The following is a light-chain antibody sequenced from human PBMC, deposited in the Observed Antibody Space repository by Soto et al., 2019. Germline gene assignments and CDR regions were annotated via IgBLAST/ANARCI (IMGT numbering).Light chain of an antibody. J-gene: IGKJ5*01. Sequence: DIQMTXSPLSLSASVGDTVSISCRASQTIRSYLRWYQHKPGKAPKLLIHGASTLQGGVPSRFSGSGSGRDFPLIISDLQPEDSATYYCQQSYTIPITFGQGTRLEIK. CDR2: GAS. CDR1: QTIRSY. CDR3: QQSYTIPIT. V-gene: IGKV1-39*01.